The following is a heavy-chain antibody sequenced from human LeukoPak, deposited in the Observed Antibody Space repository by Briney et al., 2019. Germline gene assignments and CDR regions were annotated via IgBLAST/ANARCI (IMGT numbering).Heavy chain of an antibody. CDR3: ASIGVVPAAISPPSAYYYYYGMDV. J-gene: IGHJ6*02. Sequence: ASVTVSCKASGYTFISYDINWVRQATGQGLEWMGWMNPNSGNTGYAQKFQGRVTMTRNTSISTAYMELSSLRSEDTAVYYCASIGVVPAAISPPSAYYYYYGMDVWGQGTTVTVSS. D-gene: IGHD2-2*01. CDR2: MNPNSGNT. V-gene: IGHV1-8*01. CDR1: GYTFISYD.